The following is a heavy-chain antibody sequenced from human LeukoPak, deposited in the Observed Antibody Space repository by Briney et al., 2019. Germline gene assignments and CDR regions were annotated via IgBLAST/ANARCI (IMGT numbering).Heavy chain of an antibody. CDR1: NDSITKSY. CDR3: VRELKPPAGYYYFYLLDV. D-gene: IGHD2-2*01. V-gene: IGHV4-4*07. J-gene: IGHJ6*03. Sequence: SETLSLTCTISNDSITKSYWNWVRQPAGKGLEWIGRIYPSGSTNYNPSLKSRVTLSLDTSKNRFSLSLTSVTAADTAVYYCVRELKPPAGYYYFYLLDVWGRGTTVTVSS. CDR2: IYPSGST.